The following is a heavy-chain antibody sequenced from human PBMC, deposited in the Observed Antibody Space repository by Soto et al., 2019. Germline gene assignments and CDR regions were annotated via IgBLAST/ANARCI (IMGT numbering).Heavy chain of an antibody. D-gene: IGHD1-20*01. J-gene: IGHJ4*02. Sequence: EVQLLESGGGLVQPGGSLRLSCAASGFTFSSYAMSWVRQAPGKGLEWVSAISGSGGSTYYADSVKGRFTISRDNSKNTLYRQKNSLRAEDTAVYYCAKVITTHRYFDYWGQGTLVTVSS. V-gene: IGHV3-23*01. CDR2: ISGSGGST. CDR3: AKVITTHRYFDY. CDR1: GFTFSSYA.